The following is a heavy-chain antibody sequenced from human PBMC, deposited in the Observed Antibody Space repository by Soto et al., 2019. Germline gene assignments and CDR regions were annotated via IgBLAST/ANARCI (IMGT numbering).Heavy chain of an antibody. CDR3: ARAVCGGDCYPDY. J-gene: IGHJ4*02. V-gene: IGHV3-23*01. Sequence: PGGSLRLSCAASGFTFSSYAMSWVRQAPGKGLEWVSAISGSGGSTYYADSVKGRFTISRDNSKNTLYLQMNSLRAEDTAVYYCARAVCGGDCYPDYWGQGTLVTVSS. CDR1: GFTFSSYA. CDR2: ISGSGGST. D-gene: IGHD2-21*02.